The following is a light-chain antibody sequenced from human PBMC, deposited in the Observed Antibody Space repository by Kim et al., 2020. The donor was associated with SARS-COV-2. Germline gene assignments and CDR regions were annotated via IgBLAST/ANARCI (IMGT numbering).Light chain of an antibody. CDR3: QQYGGSPLT. CDR1: QSVISSY. CDR2: DAS. V-gene: IGKV3-20*01. J-gene: IGKJ4*01. Sequence: APGERATLSCRASQSVISSYLAWYQQRPGQAPRLLIYDASSRATGIPERFSGSGSGTDFTLTISGLETEDFAVYYCQQYGGSPLTFGGGTKVDIK.